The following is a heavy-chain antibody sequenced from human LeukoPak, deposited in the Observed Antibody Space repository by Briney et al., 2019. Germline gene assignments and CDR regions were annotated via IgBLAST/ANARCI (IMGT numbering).Heavy chain of an antibody. CDR1: GFTFSASA. J-gene: IGHJ6*02. CDR2: IRSKANSYAT. Sequence: GGSLRLSCAAAGFTFSASAMHWVRQASGKGLEWVGRIRSKANSYATAYAASVKGRFTISRDDSKNTAYLQMNSLKTEDTAVYYCTRAGMDVWGQGTTVTVSS. CDR3: TRAGMDV. V-gene: IGHV3-73*01.